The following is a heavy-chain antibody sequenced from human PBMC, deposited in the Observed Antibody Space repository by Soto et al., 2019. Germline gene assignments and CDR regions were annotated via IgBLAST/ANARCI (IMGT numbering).Heavy chain of an antibody. CDR2: IKSKTDGGTT. J-gene: IGHJ1*01. D-gene: IGHD4-17*01. CDR1: GFTFTSAW. CDR3: TTARGTYGAEYFQH. Sequence: GGSLRLSCAASGFTFTSAWMSWVRQAPGKGVEWVGRIKSKTDGGTTDYAAPVKGRFAISRDDSKNMLYLQMNSLKTDDTAVYYCTTARGTYGAEYFQHWGQGTLVTVSS. V-gene: IGHV3-15*01.